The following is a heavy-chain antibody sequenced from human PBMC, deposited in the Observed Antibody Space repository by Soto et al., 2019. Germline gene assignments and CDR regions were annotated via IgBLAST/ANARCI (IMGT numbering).Heavy chain of an antibody. CDR3: AREETAWPLAYGLDV. D-gene: IGHD2-21*02. V-gene: IGHV3-21*01. Sequence: PGGSLSLSCDASGFSFSTYSMHWVRPAPGKGLEWVSSIGRRSDIYYADSVKGRFTISRDNAKNSVSLQMNSLRDEDTAVYYCAREETAWPLAYGLDVWGQGTTVTVSS. CDR1: GFSFSTYS. CDR2: IGRRSDI. J-gene: IGHJ6*02.